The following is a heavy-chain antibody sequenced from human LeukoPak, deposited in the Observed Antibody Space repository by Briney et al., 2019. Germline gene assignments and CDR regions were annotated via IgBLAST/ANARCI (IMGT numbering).Heavy chain of an antibody. V-gene: IGHV1-2*02. CDR1: GYTFTGYY. J-gene: IGHJ5*02. CDR2: INPNSGGT. D-gene: IGHD3-10*01. CDR3: ARWGPGSGSYYNGVLFDP. Sequence: AAVKVSCKASGYTFTGYYMHWVRQAPGQGLEWMGWINPNSGGTNYAQKFQGRVTMTRDTSICTAYMELSRLRSDDTAVYYCARWGPGSGSYYNGVLFDPWGQGTLVTVSS.